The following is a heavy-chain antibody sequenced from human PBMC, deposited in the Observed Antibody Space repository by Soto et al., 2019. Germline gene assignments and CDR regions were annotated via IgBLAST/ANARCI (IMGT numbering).Heavy chain of an antibody. D-gene: IGHD6-13*01. CDR1: GGSISSSSYY. J-gene: IGHJ4*02. V-gene: IGHV4-39*01. CDR2: IYYSGST. Sequence: SETLSLTCTVSGGSISSSSYYWGWIRQPPGKGLEWIGSIYYSGSTYYNPSLKSRVTISVDTSKNQFSLKLSSVTAADTAVYYCARNIAAENTKFDYWGQGTLVTVSS. CDR3: ARNIAAENTKFDY.